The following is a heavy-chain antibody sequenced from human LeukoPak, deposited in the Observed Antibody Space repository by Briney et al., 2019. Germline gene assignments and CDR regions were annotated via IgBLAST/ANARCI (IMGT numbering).Heavy chain of an antibody. D-gene: IGHD2-15*01. J-gene: IGHJ4*02. V-gene: IGHV4-59*08. CDR2: IYYSGRS. Sequence: SETLSLTCTVSGGSIRGYHWSWIRQPPGKGLEWMGYIYYSGRSYYNPSLKSRVTISVDTSKNQFSLKLSSATAADTAVYYCARHSTDCSGSTCYDFWGQGILVSVSS. CDR3: ARHSTDCSGSTCYDF. CDR1: GGSIRGYH.